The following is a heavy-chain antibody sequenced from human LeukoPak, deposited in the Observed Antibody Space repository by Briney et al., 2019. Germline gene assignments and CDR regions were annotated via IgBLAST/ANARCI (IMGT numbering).Heavy chain of an antibody. D-gene: IGHD6-13*01. J-gene: IGHJ4*02. V-gene: IGHV3-53*01. CDR1: GFTVSNNY. CDR3: ARGSSRAPYFDY. CDR2: IFSGGST. Sequence: PGGSLRLSWAASGFTVSNNYMSWVRQAPGKGLEWVSFIFSGGSTYYADSVKGRFTISRDNSKNTLYLQMNSLRAEDTAVYYCARGSSRAPYFDYWGQGTLVTVSS.